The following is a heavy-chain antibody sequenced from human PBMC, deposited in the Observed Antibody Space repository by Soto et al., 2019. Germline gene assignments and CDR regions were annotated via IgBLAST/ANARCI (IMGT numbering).Heavy chain of an antibody. CDR3: ARSSDSSSSGVVFDY. V-gene: IGHV3-13*01. Sequence: GGSLRLSCAASGFTFSSYDMHWVRQATGKGLEWVSAIGTAGDTYYPGSVKGRLTISRENAKNSLYLQMNSLRAGDTAVYYCARSSDSSSSGVVFDYWGQGTLVTVSS. J-gene: IGHJ4*02. CDR2: IGTAGDT. CDR1: GFTFSSYD. D-gene: IGHD6-13*01.